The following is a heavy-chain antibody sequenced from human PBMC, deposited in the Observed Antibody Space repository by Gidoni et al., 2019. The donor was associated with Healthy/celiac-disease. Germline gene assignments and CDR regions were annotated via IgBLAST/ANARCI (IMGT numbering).Heavy chain of an antibody. V-gene: IGHV3-30-3*01. CDR2: ISYDGSNK. Sequence: QVQLVESGGGVVQPGRSLSLSCAPSGSTFSRYHMHWVRPGPGKGLEWVAVISYDGSNKYYADSVKGRFTISRDNSKNTLYLQMNSLRAEDTAVYYCAREAWGSDSGYGGGHWFDPWGQGTLVTVSS. D-gene: IGHD5-12*01. CDR1: GSTFSRYH. CDR3: AREAWGSDSGYGGGHWFDP. J-gene: IGHJ5*02.